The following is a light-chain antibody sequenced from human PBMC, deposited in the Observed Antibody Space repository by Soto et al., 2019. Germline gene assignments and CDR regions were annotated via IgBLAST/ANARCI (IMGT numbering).Light chain of an antibody. V-gene: IGKV3-15*01. CDR1: QSVSSN. CDR3: QQYNNWPPT. J-gene: IGKJ1*01. CDR2: GAS. Sequence: EIILKMSPAALSVSTRERATLSCRASQSVSSNLAWYQQKPGQAPRLLIYGASTRATGIPARFSGSGSGTEFTLTISSLQSEDFAVYYCQQYNNWPPTFGQGTKVDI.